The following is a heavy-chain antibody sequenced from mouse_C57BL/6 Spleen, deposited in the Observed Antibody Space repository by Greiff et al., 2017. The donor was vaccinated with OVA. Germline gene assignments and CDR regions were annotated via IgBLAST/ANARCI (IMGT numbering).Heavy chain of an antibody. CDR1: GFNIKDYY. J-gene: IGHJ1*03. Sequence: VQLQQSGAELVKPGASVKLSCTASGFNIKDYYMHWVKQRTEQGLEWIGRIDPEDGATKYAPKFQGKATITADTSSNTAYLQLSSLTSEDTAVYYCARDYSNSRYFDVWGTGTTVTVSS. D-gene: IGHD2-5*01. CDR2: IDPEDGAT. V-gene: IGHV14-2*01. CDR3: ARDYSNSRYFDV.